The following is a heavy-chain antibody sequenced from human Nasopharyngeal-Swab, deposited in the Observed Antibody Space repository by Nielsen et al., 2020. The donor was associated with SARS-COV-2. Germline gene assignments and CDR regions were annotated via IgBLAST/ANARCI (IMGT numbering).Heavy chain of an antibody. Sequence: SVQVSCKASGGTFSSYAISWVRQAPGQGLEWMGGIIPIFGTANYAQKFQGRVTITADESTSTAYMELSSLRSEDTAVYYCARALDIVVVPARTNDAFDIWGQGTMVTVSS. D-gene: IGHD2-2*03. CDR2: IIPIFGTA. CDR1: GGTFSSYA. V-gene: IGHV1-69*13. CDR3: ARALDIVVVPARTNDAFDI. J-gene: IGHJ3*02.